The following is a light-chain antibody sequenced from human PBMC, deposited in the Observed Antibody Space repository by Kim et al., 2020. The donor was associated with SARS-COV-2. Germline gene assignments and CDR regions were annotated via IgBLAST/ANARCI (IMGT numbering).Light chain of an antibody. CDR1: QTIDSN. J-gene: IGKJ5*01. V-gene: IGKV3-15*01. CDR3: QQYYDWPPIT. CDR2: GAS. Sequence: EIVMTQSPATLSLSPGERVTLSCRASQTIDSNLAWYQQKPGQAPRLLIYGASTRGTGIPDRFSGGGSGTEFSLTISSLQSEDFAVYYCQQYYDWPPITFGQGTRLEIK.